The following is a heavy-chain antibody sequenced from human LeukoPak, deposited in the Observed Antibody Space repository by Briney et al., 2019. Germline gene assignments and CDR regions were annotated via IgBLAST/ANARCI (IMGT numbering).Heavy chain of an antibody. V-gene: IGHV1-69*05. CDR1: GGTFSSYA. J-gene: IGHJ6*03. CDR3: ARDTKGKRMLGDYYYYMDV. D-gene: IGHD2-8*01. CDR2: IIPIFGTA. Sequence: SVKVSCKASGGTFSSYAISWVRQAPGQGLEWMGGIIPIFGTANYAQEFQGRVTITTDESTSTAYMELSSLRSEDTAVYYCARDTKGKRMLGDYYYYMDVWGKGTTVTVSS.